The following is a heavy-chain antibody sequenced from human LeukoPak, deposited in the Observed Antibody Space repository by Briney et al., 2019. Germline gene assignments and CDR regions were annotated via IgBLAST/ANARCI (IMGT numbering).Heavy chain of an antibody. V-gene: IGHV3-74*01. CDR1: GFTFSSYW. CDR2: IASDGSST. CDR3: AKDPSSWTFDY. J-gene: IGHJ4*02. D-gene: IGHD6-13*01. Sequence: PGGSLRLSCAASGFTFSSYWMNWVRQAPGKGLVWVSRIASDGSSTTYADSVKGRFSISRDNSKNTLFLQMNSLRAEDTAVYYCAKDPSSWTFDYWGQGTLVTVSS.